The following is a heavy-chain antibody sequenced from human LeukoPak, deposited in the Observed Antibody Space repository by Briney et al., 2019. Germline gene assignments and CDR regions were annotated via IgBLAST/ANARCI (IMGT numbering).Heavy chain of an antibody. J-gene: IGHJ4*02. CDR1: GGTFSSYA. Sequence: SVKVSCKASGGTFSSYAISWVRQAPGQGLEWMGRITPIFGIANYAQKFQGRVTITADKSTSTAYMELSSLRSEDTAVYYCARHIAAAGYFDYWGQGTLVTVSS. V-gene: IGHV1-69*04. CDR2: ITPIFGIA. CDR3: ARHIAAAGYFDY. D-gene: IGHD6-13*01.